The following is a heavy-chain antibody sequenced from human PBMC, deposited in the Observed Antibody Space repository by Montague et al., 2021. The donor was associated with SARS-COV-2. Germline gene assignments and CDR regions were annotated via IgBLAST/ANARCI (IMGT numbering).Heavy chain of an antibody. J-gene: IGHJ3*01. D-gene: IGHD3-22*01. Sequence: SETLSLTCTVSGGSITNNIDYWAWIRQPPGKSLEWIGSIYYTGNTYYNPPLKSRVTISVVTSKNHFTLKLSSVTAAETAVYYCARLKRYFDSSGSPSAFDFWGQGTKVTVSS. CDR2: IYYTGNT. CDR1: GGSITNNIDY. V-gene: IGHV4-39*02. CDR3: ARLKRYFDSSGSPSAFDF.